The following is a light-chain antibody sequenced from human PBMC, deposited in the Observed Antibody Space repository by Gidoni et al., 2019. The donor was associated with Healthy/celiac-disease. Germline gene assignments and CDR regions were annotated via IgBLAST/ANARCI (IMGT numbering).Light chain of an antibody. Sequence: EIVMTPSPAPLSVSPGERATLSCRASQSVSSNLAWYQQKPGQAPRLLIYGASTRATGIPARFSGSGSGTEFTLTISSLQSEDFAVYYCQQYNNWPPMYTFGQXTKLEIK. CDR2: GAS. CDR1: QSVSSN. CDR3: QQYNNWPPMYT. V-gene: IGKV3-15*01. J-gene: IGKJ2*01.